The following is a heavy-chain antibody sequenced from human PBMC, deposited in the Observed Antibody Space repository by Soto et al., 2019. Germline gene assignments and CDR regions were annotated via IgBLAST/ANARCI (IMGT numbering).Heavy chain of an antibody. J-gene: IGHJ3*02. CDR3: ARAPKGKCTVVTRYDFDI. CDR1: GYAFTSYG. CDR2: ISVYNGNT. D-gene: IGHD2-21*02. Sequence: QVKRVQSGAEVKKPGASVKVSCKASGYAFTSYGISWVRQAPGQGREWRGLISVYNGNTNYAQKLQGRVTMTTDTATSTGFMELRSLRSDDTAVYYCARAPKGKCTVVTRYDFDIWGQGTMVTVSS. V-gene: IGHV1-18*04.